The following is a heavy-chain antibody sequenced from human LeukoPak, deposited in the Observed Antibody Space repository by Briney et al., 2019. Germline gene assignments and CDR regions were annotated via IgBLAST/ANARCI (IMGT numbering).Heavy chain of an antibody. CDR1: GGTFSSYA. Sequence: SVKVSCKASGGTFSSYAISWVRQAPGQGLEWMGGIIPIFGTANYAQKFQGRVTITADESTSTAYMELSSLRPEDTAVYYCATLPDYYYGMDVWGQGTTVTVSS. CDR2: IIPIFGTA. J-gene: IGHJ6*02. V-gene: IGHV1-69*13. CDR3: ATLPDYYYGMDV.